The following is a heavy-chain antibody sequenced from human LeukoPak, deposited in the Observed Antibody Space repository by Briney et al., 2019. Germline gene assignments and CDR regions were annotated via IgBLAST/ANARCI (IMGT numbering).Heavy chain of an antibody. CDR3: ARGRPGPYKTPYYGSGSSTKFDY. J-gene: IGHJ4*02. Sequence: SETLSLTCAVYGGSLSGYFWSWIRQPPGKGLEWIGEINHSGSTNYNPSLKSRVTISVDTSKNQFSLKLSSVTAADTAVYYCARGRPGPYKTPYYGSGSSTKFDYWGQGTLVTVSS. CDR2: INHSGST. CDR1: GGSLSGYF. V-gene: IGHV4-34*01. D-gene: IGHD3-10*01.